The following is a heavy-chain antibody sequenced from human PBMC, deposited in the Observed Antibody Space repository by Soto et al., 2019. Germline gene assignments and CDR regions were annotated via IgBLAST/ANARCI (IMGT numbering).Heavy chain of an antibody. CDR1: GGSISSYY. Sequence: SETLSLTCTVSGGSISSYYWSWIRQPPGKGLEWIGYIYDSGSTNYNPSLKSRVTISVDTSKNQFSLKLTSVTAADTAVYYCAAPPRYWGQEPWSPSPQ. J-gene: IGHJ4*01. CDR2: IYDSGST. CDR3: AAPPRY. D-gene: IGHD6-6*01. V-gene: IGHV4-59*01.